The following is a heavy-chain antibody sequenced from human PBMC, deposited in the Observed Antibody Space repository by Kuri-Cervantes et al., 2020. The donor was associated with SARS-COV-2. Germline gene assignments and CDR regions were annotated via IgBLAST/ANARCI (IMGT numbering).Heavy chain of an antibody. CDR2: INPNSGGT. D-gene: IGHD6-19*01. CDR1: GYTFTGYY. CDR3: ARDLAGAATTGHYFDY. V-gene: IGHV1-2*02. J-gene: IGHJ4*02. Sequence: ASVKVSCKASGYTFTGYYMLWVRQAPGQGLEWMGWINPNSGGTNYAQKLQGRVTMTRDTSISTAYMELSRLRSDDTAVYYCARDLAGAATTGHYFDYWGQGTLVTVSS.